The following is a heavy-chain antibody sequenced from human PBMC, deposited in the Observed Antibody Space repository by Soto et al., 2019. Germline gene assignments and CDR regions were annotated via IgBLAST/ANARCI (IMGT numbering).Heavy chain of an antibody. D-gene: IGHD2-2*01. V-gene: IGHV4-31*03. Sequence: QVQLQESGPGLVKPSQTLSLSCTVSGGSISSGGYSWSWIRQHPGKGLEWIGHIYYSGSTYYNPSLKSRVTISVDTSKNQFSLKLSSVTAADTAVYCCATTKGGIVVVPATTPGGYFDYWGQGTLVTVSS. J-gene: IGHJ4*02. CDR3: ATTKGGIVVVPATTPGGYFDY. CDR2: IYYSGST. CDR1: GGSISSGGYS.